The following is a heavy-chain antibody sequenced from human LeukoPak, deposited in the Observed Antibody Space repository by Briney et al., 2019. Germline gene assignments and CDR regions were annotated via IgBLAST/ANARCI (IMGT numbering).Heavy chain of an antibody. CDR2: TSYNGGDK. CDR1: GFAFSSYG. J-gene: IGHJ4*02. D-gene: IGHD2-21*01. V-gene: IGHV3-30*18. CDR3: AKDVALRAAAYYFDY. Sequence: GGSLRLSCAASGFAFSSYGMHWVRQAPGKGLEWVAVTSYNGGDKKYADSVKGRFTISRDTSKNTVYLEMNSLRAEDTAVYYCAKDVALRAAAYYFDYWGQGTLVTVSS.